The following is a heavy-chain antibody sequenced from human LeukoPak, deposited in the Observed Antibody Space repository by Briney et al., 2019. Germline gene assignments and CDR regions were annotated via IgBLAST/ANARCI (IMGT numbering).Heavy chain of an antibody. J-gene: IGHJ4*02. Sequence: RGSLRLSCAASPFTFSSYEMIWVRQAPGKGLEWVSVKGRFTISRDNAKNSLYLQMDSLRGEDTAVYYCARDLSLEAPGRFDYWGQGTLVTVSS. CDR3: ARDLSLEAPGRFDY. V-gene: IGHV3-48*03. CDR1: PFTFSSYE. D-gene: IGHD1-1*01.